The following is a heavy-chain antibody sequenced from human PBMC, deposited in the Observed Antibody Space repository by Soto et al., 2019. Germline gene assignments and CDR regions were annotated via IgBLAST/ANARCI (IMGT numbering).Heavy chain of an antibody. J-gene: IGHJ6*02. CDR1: GLTFSGYG. D-gene: IGHD1-1*01. Sequence: PGGSLRLSCVVSGLTFSGYGFHWVRQAPGKGLDWVAAISYDGSFVYYADSVRGRFTISRDNSRNTLDLQMNTLRHEDTAVYYCAKERGRNRNFAMDVWGQGTSVTVSS. CDR3: AKERGRNRNFAMDV. V-gene: IGHV3-30*18. CDR2: ISYDGSFV.